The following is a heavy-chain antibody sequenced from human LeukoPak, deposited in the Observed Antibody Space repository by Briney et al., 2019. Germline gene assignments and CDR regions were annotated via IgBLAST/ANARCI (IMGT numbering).Heavy chain of an antibody. CDR2: IYYSGST. CDR1: GDSISGGDYY. V-gene: IGHV4-30-4*01. J-gene: IGHJ4*02. Sequence: SETLSLTCTVSGDSISGGDYYWSWIRQPPGKGLEWIGYIYYSGSTYYNPSLKSRVTISVDTSKNQFSLKLSSVTAADTAVYYCARNLGWYAHDSWGQGVLVTVSS. D-gene: IGHD6-19*01. CDR3: ARNLGWYAHDS.